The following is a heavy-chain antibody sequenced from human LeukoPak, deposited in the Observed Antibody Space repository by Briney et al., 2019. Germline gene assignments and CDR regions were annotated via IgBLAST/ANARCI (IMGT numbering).Heavy chain of an antibody. V-gene: IGHV3-21*01. J-gene: IGHJ4*02. D-gene: IGHD3-3*01. CDR2: ISSSSSYI. CDR1: GFTFSSYS. Sequence: SGGSLRLSCAASGFTFSSYSMNWVRQAPGKGLEWVSSISSSSSYIYYADSVKGRFTISRDNAKNSLYLQMNSLRAEDTAVYYCARMLDFWSGPGYWGQGTLVTVSS. CDR3: ARMLDFWSGPGY.